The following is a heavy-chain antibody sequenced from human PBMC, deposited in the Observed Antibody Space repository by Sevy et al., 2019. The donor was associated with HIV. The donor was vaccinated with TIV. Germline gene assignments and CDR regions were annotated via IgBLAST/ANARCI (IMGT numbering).Heavy chain of an antibody. V-gene: IGHV1-46*01. J-gene: IGHJ4*02. CDR3: VRADPAQHFDS. Sequence: ATVKVSCEASGDTFTNYYIHWVRQAPGQGLEWMGIISPDGDSANYTQQFQGRVTMTRETSTSTIYMELSSLRSEDTAVYYCVRADPAQHFDSWGQGTLVTVSS. CDR2: ISPDGDSA. CDR1: GDTFTNYY.